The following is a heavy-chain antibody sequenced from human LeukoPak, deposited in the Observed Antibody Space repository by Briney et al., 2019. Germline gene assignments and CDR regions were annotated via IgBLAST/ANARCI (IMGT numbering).Heavy chain of an antibody. CDR1: GGSISSYY. CDR2: IYYSGST. CDR3: ARGRRGYSGYDYFDY. V-gene: IGHV4-59*01. D-gene: IGHD5-12*01. J-gene: IGHJ4*02. Sequence: SETLSLTCTVSGGSISSYYWSWIRQPPGKGLEWIGYIYYSGSTNYNPSLKSRVTISVDTSKNQFSLKLSSVTAADTAVYYCARGRRGYSGYDYFDYWGQGILVTVSS.